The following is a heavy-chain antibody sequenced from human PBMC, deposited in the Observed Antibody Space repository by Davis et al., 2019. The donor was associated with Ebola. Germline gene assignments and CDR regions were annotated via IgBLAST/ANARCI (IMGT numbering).Heavy chain of an antibody. CDR2: ISSSSSTI. J-gene: IGHJ5*02. Sequence: GESLKISCEASGFTFSSYSMNWVRQAPGKGLEWVSYISSSSSTIYYADSVKGRFTISRDNAKNSLYLQMNSLRDEDTAVYYCARDLVYSSSSWGWGTLVTVSS. V-gene: IGHV3-48*02. CDR1: GFTFSSYS. D-gene: IGHD6-6*01. CDR3: ARDLVYSSSS.